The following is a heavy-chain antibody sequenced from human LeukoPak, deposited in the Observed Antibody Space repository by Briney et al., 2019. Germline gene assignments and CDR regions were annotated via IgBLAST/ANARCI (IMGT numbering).Heavy chain of an antibody. V-gene: IGHV4-59*08. CDR3: ARQGGYIAPLAL. CDR2: ISYSGNT. J-gene: IGHJ4*02. Sequence: PSETLSLTCTVSSGSISSYYWSWIRQPPGKGLEWIGYISYSGNTNYNPSLKSRVTISVDTSKNQFSLKLTSVTAADTAVYYCARQGGYIAPLALWGQGTLVTVSA. D-gene: IGHD6-13*01. CDR1: SGSISSYY.